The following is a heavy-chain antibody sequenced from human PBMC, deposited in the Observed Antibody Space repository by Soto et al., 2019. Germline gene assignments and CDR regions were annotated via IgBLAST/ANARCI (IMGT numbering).Heavy chain of an antibody. Sequence: EVQLVESGGGLVQPGGSLRLSCTASGFTFSDSWMTWVRQAPGKGLEWVARIKPDESEKKYADSVKGRLSLSRDNAKKSMYLQMDSLRGEDTAVYYCVRGGSNYASWGQGTLVTVSS. J-gene: IGHJ5*02. CDR1: GFTFSDSW. CDR3: VRGGSNYAS. CDR2: IKPDESEK. V-gene: IGHV3-7*01. D-gene: IGHD4-4*01.